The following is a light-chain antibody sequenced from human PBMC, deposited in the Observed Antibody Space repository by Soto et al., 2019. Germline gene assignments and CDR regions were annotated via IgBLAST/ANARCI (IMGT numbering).Light chain of an antibody. CDR1: QSVTTN. Sequence: ETVLTQSPATLSVSPGERATFSCRASQSVTTNLAWYQQKPGQVPRLLIYGASTRATSIPARFSGSGSGTEFTLSISSLQSDDFAIYHCQQYHSWPHTFGQGTKLEIK. J-gene: IGKJ2*01. CDR3: QQYHSWPHT. V-gene: IGKV3-15*01. CDR2: GAS.